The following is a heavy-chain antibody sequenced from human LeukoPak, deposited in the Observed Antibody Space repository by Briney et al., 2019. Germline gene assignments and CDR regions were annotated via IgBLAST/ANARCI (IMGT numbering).Heavy chain of an antibody. CDR3: ARTRGEYYFDY. V-gene: IGHV3-23*01. D-gene: IGHD1-7*01. Sequence: PGGALRISLASPWIPLSNHAHGWVPQAPRKGVEWVSAISGSGGSTYYADSVKGRFTISRDNSKNTLYLQMNSQRAEDTAVYYCARTRGEYYFDYWGQGTLVTVSS. CDR2: ISGSGGST. J-gene: IGHJ4*02. CDR1: IPLSNHA.